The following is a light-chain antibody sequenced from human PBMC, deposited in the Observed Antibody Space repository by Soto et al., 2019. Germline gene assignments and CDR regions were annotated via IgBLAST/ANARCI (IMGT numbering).Light chain of an antibody. CDR1: QSVSNNY. J-gene: IGKJ1*01. V-gene: IGKV3-20*01. Sequence: EIVLTQSPGTLSLSPGERATLSCRASQSVSNNYLAWYQQKPGQAPRLLIFGASSRATGIPDRFSGSGSGTDFTLTISRLEPEDFAVYYCQQYGSSHLWTFGQGTKVDIK. CDR2: GAS. CDR3: QQYGSSHLWT.